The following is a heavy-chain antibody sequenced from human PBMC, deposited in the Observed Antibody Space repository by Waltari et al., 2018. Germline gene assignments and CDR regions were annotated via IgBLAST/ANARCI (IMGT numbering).Heavy chain of an antibody. D-gene: IGHD3-10*01. CDR2: FSNDESSI. V-gene: IGHV3-74*03. CDR3: VRLAQRTYRSPVPGRHYYYGMAV. CDR1: GFRFSNYW. J-gene: IGHJ6*02. Sequence: EEQLLESGGGLVQPGDSLRLSCAASGFRFSNYWRNWVRQGPGKGLVWFARFSNDESSITYADSVKGRFPISRDNAKYTLYRQMKRLRAEDTALYYCVRLAQRTYRSPVPGRHYYYGMAVWGQGTTVTVSS.